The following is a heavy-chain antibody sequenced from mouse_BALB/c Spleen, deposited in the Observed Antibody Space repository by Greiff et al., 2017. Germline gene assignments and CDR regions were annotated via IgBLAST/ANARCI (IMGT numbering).Heavy chain of an antibody. Sequence: EVKLMESGGGLVQPGESLKLSCESTEYEFPSHDMSWVRKTPEKRLELVAAINSDGGSTYYPDTMERRFIISRDNTKKTLYLQMSSLRSEDTALYYCARHYGNYAWFAYWGQGTLVTVSA. CDR3: ARHYGNYAWFAY. V-gene: IGHV5-2*01. J-gene: IGHJ3*01. CDR2: INSDGGST. CDR1: EYEFPSHD. D-gene: IGHD2-1*01.